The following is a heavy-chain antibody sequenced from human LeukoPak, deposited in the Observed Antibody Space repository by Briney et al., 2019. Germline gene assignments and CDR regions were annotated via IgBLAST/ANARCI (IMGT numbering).Heavy chain of an antibody. CDR1: GGAFDNYA. V-gene: IGHV1-69*04. Sequence: AASVKVSCKTSGGAFDNYAISWVRQAPGRGLEWMGRIVPILGLSSYAQNFQGRVTITADKSTTTVNLELNGLRSDDTAIYYCARARYIGAAYGTLWFDPWGQGTLVTVSS. CDR3: ARARYIGAAYGTLWFDP. D-gene: IGHD6-13*01. CDR2: IVPILGLS. J-gene: IGHJ5*02.